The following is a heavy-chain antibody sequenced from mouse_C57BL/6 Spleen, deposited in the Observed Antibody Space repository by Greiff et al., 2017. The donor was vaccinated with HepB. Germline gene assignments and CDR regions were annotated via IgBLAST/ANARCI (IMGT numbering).Heavy chain of an antibody. D-gene: IGHD2-3*01. CDR2: IHPNSGST. V-gene: IGHV1-64*01. J-gene: IGHJ3*01. CDR3: ASPIYDGYH. CDR1: GYTFTSYW. Sequence: VKLQQPGAELVKPGASVKLSCKASGYTFTSYWMHWVKQRPGQGLEWIGMIHPNSGSTNYNEKFKSKATLTVDKSSSTAYMQLSSLTSEDSAVYYCASPIYDGYHWGQGTLVTVSA.